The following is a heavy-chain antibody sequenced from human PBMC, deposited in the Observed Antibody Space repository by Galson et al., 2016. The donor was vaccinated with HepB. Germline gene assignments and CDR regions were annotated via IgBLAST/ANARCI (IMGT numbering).Heavy chain of an antibody. CDR1: GYSFTSFW. Sequence: QSGAEVKQPGESLMISCKASGYSFTSFWITWMRQLPGKGLEFLGRINPGASQINFSPSFEGHVTLSVDELTNSVSLHWNSLKASDSAIYSCARHGMVSATTPGALDYWGQGTLVTVSS. V-gene: IGHV5-10-1*01. J-gene: IGHJ4*02. CDR3: ARHGMVSATTPGALDY. D-gene: IGHD2-8*01. CDR2: INPGASQI.